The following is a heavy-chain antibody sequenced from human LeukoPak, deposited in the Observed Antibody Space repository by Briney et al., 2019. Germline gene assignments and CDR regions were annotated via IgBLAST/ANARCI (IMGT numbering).Heavy chain of an antibody. J-gene: IGHJ4*02. CDR1: GFTFDDYA. V-gene: IGHV3-9*01. CDR3: AKDSSAVAQYYFDY. D-gene: IGHD6-19*01. Sequence: GGSLRLSCAASGFTFDDYAMHWVRQAPGKGLEWVSGISWNSGGIGYADSVKGRFTISRDNAKNSLYLQMNSLRAEDTALYYCAKDSSAVAQYYFDYWGQGTLVTVSS. CDR2: ISWNSGGI.